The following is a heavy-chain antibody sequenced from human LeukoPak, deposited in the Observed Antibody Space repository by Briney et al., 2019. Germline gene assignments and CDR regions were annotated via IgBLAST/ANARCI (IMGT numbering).Heavy chain of an antibody. CDR2: IRYDGSNK. V-gene: IGHV3-30*02. J-gene: IGHJ4*02. D-gene: IGHD1-26*01. Sequence: GGSLRLSCAASGFIFGDYGMQWVRQAPGKGLEWVSFIRYDGSNKYYPDSVRGRFTISRDNSKNTLYLQMNSLRAEDTAVYYCARRRDSGSLQHFDYWGQGTLVTVSS. CDR3: ARRRDSGSLQHFDY. CDR1: GFIFGDYG.